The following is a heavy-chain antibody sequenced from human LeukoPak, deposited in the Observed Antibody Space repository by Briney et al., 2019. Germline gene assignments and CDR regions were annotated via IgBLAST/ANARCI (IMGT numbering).Heavy chain of an antibody. V-gene: IGHV3-66*01. J-gene: IGHJ5*02. CDR1: GFTVSTNY. CDR2: IYGGGSA. CDR3: ARASSPYNWFDP. Sequence: GGSLRLSCAASGFTVSTNYMNWVRQAPGKGLEWVSVIYGGGSAYYADSVKGRFTISRDKSKNTLYLQMDRLRADDTAIYYCARASSPYNWFDPWGQGTLVAVSS.